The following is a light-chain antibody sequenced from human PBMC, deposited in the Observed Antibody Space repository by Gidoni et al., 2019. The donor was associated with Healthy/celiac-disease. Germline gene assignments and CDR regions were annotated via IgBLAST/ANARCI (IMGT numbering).Light chain of an antibody. CDR3: QQYGSF. CDR2: GAS. Sequence: ELALTQAPGNLSLSPGERATLSCRARQSVSSSYLAWYQQKPGQAPRLLIYGASSRATGIPDRFSGSGSGTDFTLTISGLEPEDFAVYYCQQYGSFFGPGTKVDIK. CDR1: QSVSSSY. J-gene: IGKJ3*01. V-gene: IGKV3-20*01.